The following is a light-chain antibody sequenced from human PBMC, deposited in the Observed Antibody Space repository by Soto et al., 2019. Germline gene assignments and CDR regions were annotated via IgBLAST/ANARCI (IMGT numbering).Light chain of an antibody. CDR2: EVS. J-gene: IGLJ1*01. CDR1: SKYVGGYNY. Sequence: QSVLTQAPSATGAPGQAVTLSCPGKSKYVGGYNYVSWYQQHPGKAPKLMIYEVSKRPSGVPDRFSGSKSGNTASLTVSGLQAEDEADYYCSSYAGSNNFGVFGTGTKVTV. CDR3: SSYAGSNNFGV. V-gene: IGLV2-8*01.